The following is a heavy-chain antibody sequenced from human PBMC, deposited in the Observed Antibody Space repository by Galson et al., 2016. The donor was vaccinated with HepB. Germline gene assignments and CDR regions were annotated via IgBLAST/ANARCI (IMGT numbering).Heavy chain of an antibody. Sequence: SVKVSCKASGYTFTSFGVSWVRQAPGQGLEWMGWIYNGNTNYSPKFQGGVTMTTDTSTSTGYMYLRSLRSDDTAVHYCARGALPSPARRTYYSGGYYYGDAFDIWGQGTMVTVSS. J-gene: IGHJ3*02. CDR1: GYTFTSFG. CDR2: IYNGNT. V-gene: IGHV1-18*01. D-gene: IGHD3-22*01. CDR3: ARGALPSPARRTYYSGGYYYGDAFDI.